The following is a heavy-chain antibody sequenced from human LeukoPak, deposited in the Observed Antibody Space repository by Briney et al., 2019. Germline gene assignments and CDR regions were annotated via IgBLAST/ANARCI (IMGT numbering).Heavy chain of an antibody. CDR3: ARFLSGAGGIDY. CDR2: INPNSGGT. D-gene: IGHD2-15*01. J-gene: IGHJ4*02. V-gene: IGHV1-2*02. Sequence: ASVKVSCKASGYTFTGYYMHWVRQAPGQGLEWMGWINPNSGGTDYAQKFQGSVTMTRDTSISTAYMELSRLRSDDTAVYYCARFLSGAGGIDYWGQGTLVTVSS. CDR1: GYTFTGYY.